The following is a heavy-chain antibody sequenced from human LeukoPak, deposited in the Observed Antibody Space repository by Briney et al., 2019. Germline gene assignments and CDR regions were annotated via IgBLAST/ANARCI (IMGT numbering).Heavy chain of an antibody. J-gene: IGHJ4*02. V-gene: IGHV3-7*01. D-gene: IGHD6-13*01. CDR1: GFSFSTYW. Sequence: GGSLRLSCAASGFSFSTYWMSWVRQAPGKGLEWVANIKQDGSEKYYVDSAKGRFTISRDNAKNSLYLQMNSLRAEDTAVYYCATDLGSSRPNFWGQGIPVTASS. CDR3: ATDLGSSRPNF. CDR2: IKQDGSEK.